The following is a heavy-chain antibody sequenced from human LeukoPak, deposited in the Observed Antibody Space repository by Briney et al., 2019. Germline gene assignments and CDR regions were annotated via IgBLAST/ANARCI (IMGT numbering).Heavy chain of an antibody. V-gene: IGHV4-34*01. CDR1: GGSFSGYY. D-gene: IGHD1-26*01. Sequence: SETLSLTCAVYGGSFSGYYWSWIRQPPGKGLEWIGEINHSGSTNYNPSLKSRGTISVDPSKNQFSLKLSSVTAADKAVYYCARGTRATHFDYWGQGTLVTVSS. CDR2: INHSGST. J-gene: IGHJ4*02. CDR3: ARGTRATHFDY.